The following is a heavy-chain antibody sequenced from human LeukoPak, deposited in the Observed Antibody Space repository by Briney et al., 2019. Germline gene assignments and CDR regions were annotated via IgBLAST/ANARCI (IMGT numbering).Heavy chain of an antibody. CDR3: GKGVTGYCSSTSCNAWEY. CDR2: ISGSGGST. D-gene: IGHD2-2*01. CDR1: GFTFSSYA. J-gene: IGHJ4*02. Sequence: GGSLRLSCAASGFTFSSYAMSWVRQAPGKGLEWVSAISGSGGSTYYADSVKGRFTISRDNSKNTLYLQMNSLRAEDTAVYYCGKGVTGYCSSTSCNAWEYWGQGTLVTVSS. V-gene: IGHV3-23*01.